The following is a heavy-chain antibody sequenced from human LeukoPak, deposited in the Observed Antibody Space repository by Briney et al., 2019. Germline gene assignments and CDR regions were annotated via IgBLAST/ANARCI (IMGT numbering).Heavy chain of an antibody. D-gene: IGHD3-10*01. Sequence: SESLSVTSAVYGGSFSVYYWCWSCQTPRKRLEWMGEINHSGSTNYNPVLKSRVTISVDTSKNQFSLKLSSVTAADTAVYYCARGRYYGSGSYQYYYYYGMDVWGQGTTVTVSS. J-gene: IGHJ6*02. CDR3: ARGRYYGSGSYQYYYYYGMDV. CDR2: INHSGST. V-gene: IGHV4-34*01. CDR1: GGSFSVYY.